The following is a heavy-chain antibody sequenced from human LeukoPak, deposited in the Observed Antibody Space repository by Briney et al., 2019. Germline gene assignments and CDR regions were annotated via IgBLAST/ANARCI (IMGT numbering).Heavy chain of an antibody. V-gene: IGHV3-23*01. Sequence: GGSLRLSCAASGFTFSSYAMSWVRQAPGKGLEWVSAISGSGGSTYYADSVKGRFTISRDNSKNTLYLQMNSLRAEDTAVYYCASVSYDSSGYYSDYWGQGTLVTVSS. D-gene: IGHD3-22*01. CDR2: ISGSGGST. J-gene: IGHJ4*02. CDR3: ASVSYDSSGYYSDY. CDR1: GFTFSSYA.